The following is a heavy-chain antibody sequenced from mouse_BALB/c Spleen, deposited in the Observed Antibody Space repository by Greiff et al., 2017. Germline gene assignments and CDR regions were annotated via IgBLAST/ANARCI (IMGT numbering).Heavy chain of an antibody. D-gene: IGHD1-2*01. CDR1: GYAFTNYL. CDR2: INPGSGGT. J-gene: IGHJ2*01. Sequence: VKLMESGAELVRPGTSVKVSCKASGYAFTNYLIEWVKQRPGQGLEWIGVINPGSGGTNYNEKFKGKATLTADKSSSTAYMQLSSLTSDDSAVYFCARSVHYYGYDYWGQGTTLTVSS. CDR3: ARSVHYYGYDY. V-gene: IGHV1-54*01.